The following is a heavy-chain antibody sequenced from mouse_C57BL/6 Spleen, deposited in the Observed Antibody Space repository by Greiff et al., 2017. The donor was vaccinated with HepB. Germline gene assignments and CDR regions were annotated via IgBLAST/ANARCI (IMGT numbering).Heavy chain of an antibody. CDR2: FYPGSGSI. V-gene: IGHV1-62-2*01. J-gene: IGHJ2*01. CDR1: GYTFTEST. Sequence: VQLQQSGAELVKPGASVKLSCKASGYTFTESTIHWVKQRAGQGLEWIGWFYPGSGSIKYNEKFKDKATLTADKSASTVYMELSRLTSEDSAVFCCARHEDGDYYGGWGQGTTLTVSS. CDR3: ARHEDGDYYGG. D-gene: IGHD1-1*01.